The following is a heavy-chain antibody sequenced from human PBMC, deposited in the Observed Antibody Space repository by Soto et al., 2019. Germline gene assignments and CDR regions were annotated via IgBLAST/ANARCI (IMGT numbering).Heavy chain of an antibody. CDR1: GFTFSSYS. CDR3: ARDAHRYCSGGSCYPYYFDY. J-gene: IGHJ4*02. Sequence: PGGSLRLSCAASGFTFSSYSMNWVRQAPGKGLEWVSYISSSSSTIYYADSVKGRFTISRDNAKNSLYLQMNSLRDEDTAVYYCARDAHRYCSGGSCYPYYFDYWGQGTLVTVSS. V-gene: IGHV3-48*02. D-gene: IGHD2-15*01. CDR2: ISSSSSTI.